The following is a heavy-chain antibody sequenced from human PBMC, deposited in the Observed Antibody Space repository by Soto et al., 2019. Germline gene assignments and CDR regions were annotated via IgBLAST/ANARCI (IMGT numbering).Heavy chain of an antibody. Sequence: EVQLLESGGGLVQPGGSLRLSCAASGFTFSSYAMSWVRQAPGMGLEWVSVISGSGSATCYADSVKGRFTVSRDNSNNTVYLQMNSLRAEDTAVYYCAKEETVLVNYYYYYGMDVWGQGPTVTVSS. CDR1: GFTFSSYA. CDR3: AKEETVLVNYYYYYGMDV. J-gene: IGHJ6*02. V-gene: IGHV3-23*01. D-gene: IGHD4-17*01. CDR2: ISGSGSAT.